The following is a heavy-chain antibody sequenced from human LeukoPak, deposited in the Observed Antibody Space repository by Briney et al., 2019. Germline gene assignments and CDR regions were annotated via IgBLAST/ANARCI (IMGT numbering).Heavy chain of an antibody. Sequence: GGSLRLSXAASGFTFGSYGMHWVRQSPGKGLEWVAFIRYDGSNKYCADSVKGRFTISRDNSKNTLYLQMNSLRAEDTAVYYCAKDRLWFGDQTQGIDYWGQGTLVTVSS. CDR3: AKDRLWFGDQTQGIDY. CDR2: IRYDGSNK. D-gene: IGHD3-10*01. V-gene: IGHV3-30*02. CDR1: GFTFGSYG. J-gene: IGHJ4*02.